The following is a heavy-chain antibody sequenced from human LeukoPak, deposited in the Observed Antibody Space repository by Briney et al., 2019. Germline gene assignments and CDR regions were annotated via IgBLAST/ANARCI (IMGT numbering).Heavy chain of an antibody. V-gene: IGHV3-33*06. CDR2: IWYDGSNK. J-gene: IGHJ4*02. D-gene: IGHD2-8*01. CDR1: GFTFSSYG. CDR3: AKDLGRTYCTNGVCYSTPPDY. Sequence: GGSLRLSCAASGFTFSSYGMHWVRQAPGKGLEWVAVIWYDGSNKYYADSVKGRFTISRDNSKNTLYLQMNSLRAEDTAVYYCAKDLGRTYCTNGVCYSTPPDYWGQGTLVTVSS.